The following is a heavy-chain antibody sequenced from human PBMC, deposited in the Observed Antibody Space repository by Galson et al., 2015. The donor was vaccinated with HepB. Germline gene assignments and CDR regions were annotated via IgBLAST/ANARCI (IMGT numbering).Heavy chain of an antibody. J-gene: IGHJ5*02. CDR3: AREARVAAPAAFDL. CDR2: IWHNGAKK. Sequence: SLRLSCAPSGLTFSDYGLHWVRQAPGKGLEWMALIWHNGAKKIYANSVRGRFSISRDNSKNILSLQMNNLGSEDTAIYYCAREARVAAPAAFDLWGPGILVTVSS. CDR1: GLTFSDYG. V-gene: IGHV3-33*01. D-gene: IGHD6-13*01.